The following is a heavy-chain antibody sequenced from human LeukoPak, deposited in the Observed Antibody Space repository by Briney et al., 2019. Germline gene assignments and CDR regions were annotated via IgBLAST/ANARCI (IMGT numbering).Heavy chain of an antibody. CDR3: ARMAVFDPVPLVLRYFDGPSDKLGYFDY. D-gene: IGHD3-9*01. CDR1: GGSISSSSYY. Sequence: PSETLSLTCTVSGGSISSSSYYWGWIRQPPGKGLEWIGSIYYSGSTYYNPSLKSRVTISVDTSKNQFSLKLSSVTAADTAVYYCARMAVFDPVPLVLRYFDGPSDKLGYFDYWGQGTLVTVSS. CDR2: IYYSGST. V-gene: IGHV4-39*07. J-gene: IGHJ4*02.